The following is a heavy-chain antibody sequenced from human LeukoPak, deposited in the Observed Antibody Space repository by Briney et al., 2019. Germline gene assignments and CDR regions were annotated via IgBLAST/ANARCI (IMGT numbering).Heavy chain of an antibody. V-gene: IGHV4-59*08. CDR2: IYYSGST. D-gene: IGHD3-3*01. Sequence: NPSETLSLTCTVSGGSISSDYWSWIRQPPGKGLEWIGYIYYSGSTYYNPSLKSRVTISVDTSKNQFSLKLSSVTAADTAVYYCARATRKPTIFGVVNQVWWFDPWGQGTLVTVSS. CDR1: GGSISSDY. J-gene: IGHJ5*02. CDR3: ARATRKPTIFGVVNQVWWFDP.